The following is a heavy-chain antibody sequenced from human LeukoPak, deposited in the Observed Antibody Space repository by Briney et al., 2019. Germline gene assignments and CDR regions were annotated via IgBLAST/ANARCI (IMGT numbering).Heavy chain of an antibody. CDR3: ARARRGSTAMVAYFDY. CDR2: INAYNGNT. J-gene: IGHJ4*02. D-gene: IGHD5-18*01. Sequence: GPVKVSCKASGYTFTSYGISWVRQAPGQGLEWMGWINAYNGNTNYVQKLQGRVTMTTDTSTATAYMELRSLTSDDTAVYYCARARRGSTAMVAYFDYWGQGTLVAVSS. V-gene: IGHV1-18*01. CDR1: GYTFTSYG.